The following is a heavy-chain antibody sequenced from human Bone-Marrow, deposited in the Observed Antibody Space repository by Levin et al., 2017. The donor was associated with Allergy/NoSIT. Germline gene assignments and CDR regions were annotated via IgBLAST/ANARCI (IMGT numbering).Heavy chain of an antibody. D-gene: IGHD1-26*01. CDR2: TYTSGSP. J-gene: IGHJ3*02. CDR3: ARGDEHWEEFEAFDI. V-gene: IGHV4-61*02. Sequence: SETLSLTCTVSGGSISSGRYYWTWIRQPAGKGLEWIGRTYTSGSPHYNPSLKSRVSISVDTSKSQFSLKLSSVTAADTAVYYCARGDEHWEEFEAFDIWGQGTMVTVSA. CDR1: GGSISSGRYY.